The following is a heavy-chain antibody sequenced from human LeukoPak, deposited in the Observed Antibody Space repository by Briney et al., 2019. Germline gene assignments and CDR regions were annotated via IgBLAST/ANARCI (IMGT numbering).Heavy chain of an antibody. J-gene: IGHJ5*02. V-gene: IGHV3-30*03. CDR3: AMGIAGSDYGA. CDR2: ISYDGSNK. Sequence: GGSLRLSCAASGFTFSSYGMHWVRQAPGKGLEWVAVISYDGSNKYYADSVKGRFTISRDNSKNTLHLQMNSLRAEDTAVYYCAMGIAGSDYGAWGQGTLVTVSS. CDR1: GFTFSSYG. D-gene: IGHD4-17*01.